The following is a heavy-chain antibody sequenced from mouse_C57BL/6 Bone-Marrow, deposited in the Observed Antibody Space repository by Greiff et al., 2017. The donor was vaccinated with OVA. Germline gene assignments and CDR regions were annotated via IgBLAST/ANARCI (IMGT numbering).Heavy chain of an antibody. D-gene: IGHD6-1*01. Sequence: VPLLPSFSAFLPPIASFPLSFPSSCFPFTSSSLHLFPHPPCTCFSWVARIRSKSSNYATYYADSVKDRFTISRDDSQSMLYLQMNNLKTEDTAMYYCVASYYAMDYWGQGTSVTVSS. CDR2: IRSKSSNYAT. J-gene: IGHJ4*01. CDR1: CFPFTSSS. V-gene: IGHV10-3*01. CDR3: VASYYAMDY.